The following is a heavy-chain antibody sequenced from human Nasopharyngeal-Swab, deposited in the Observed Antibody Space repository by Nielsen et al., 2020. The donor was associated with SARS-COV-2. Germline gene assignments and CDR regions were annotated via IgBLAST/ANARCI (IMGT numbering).Heavy chain of an antibody. CDR3: ARARDWGSYFYYYYMDV. CDR2: IYNNGST. D-gene: IGHD7-27*01. Sequence: SEILSLTCTVSGGSVSTGSYYWTWIRQPPGKGLEWIGYIYNNGSTKYNPSLKSRVTISVDTSKNQFSLKLNSVTAADTAVYYCARARDWGSYFYYYYMDVWGNGTTVTVSS. V-gene: IGHV4-61*01. CDR1: GGSVSTGSYY. J-gene: IGHJ6*03.